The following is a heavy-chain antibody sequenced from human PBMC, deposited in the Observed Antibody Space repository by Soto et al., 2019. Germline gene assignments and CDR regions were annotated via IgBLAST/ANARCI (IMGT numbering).Heavy chain of an antibody. CDR1: GFTFSSYA. V-gene: IGHV3-30-3*01. CDR2: ILYDGSNK. J-gene: IGHJ4*02. CDR3: ARDIGPDKAHSSSRPGH. Sequence: QVQLVESGGGVVQPGRSLRLSCAASGFTFSSYAMHWVRQAPGKGLEWVALILYDGSNKYYADSVKGRFTISRDNSENTLYLQMNSLRAEDTAVYYCARDIGPDKAHSSSRPGHWGQGTLVTVSS. D-gene: IGHD6-13*01.